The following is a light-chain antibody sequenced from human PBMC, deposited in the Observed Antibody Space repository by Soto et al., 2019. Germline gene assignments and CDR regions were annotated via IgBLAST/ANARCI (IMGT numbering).Light chain of an antibody. CDR2: DVS. Sequence: IGVTQSPATLSLTQGKRATLSCRASQNISSYLIWYQQKPGQAPRLLIYDVSSRATGIPARFSGSGSGTDFSLTISSLQPEDFAVYYCQQCRHWPRTFGQGTKADIK. V-gene: IGKV3-11*01. J-gene: IGKJ1*01. CDR1: QNISSY. CDR3: QQCRHWPRT.